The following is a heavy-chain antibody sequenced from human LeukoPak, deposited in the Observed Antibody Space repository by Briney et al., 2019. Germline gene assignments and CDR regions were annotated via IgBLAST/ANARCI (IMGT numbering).Heavy chain of an antibody. V-gene: IGHV3-30*02. CDR3: AKCSMAAAYYFDY. CDR2: IRSDERNK. J-gene: IGHJ4*02. CDR1: RFTFDKYD. D-gene: IGHD2/OR15-2a*01. Sequence: GSLRLSCATSRFTFDKYDMHWVRQAPGKGLQWVALIRSDERNKYYADSVKGRFTISRDNSKNTLYLQMNSLRGDDTALYYCAKCSMAAAYYFDYWGQGTLVTVSS.